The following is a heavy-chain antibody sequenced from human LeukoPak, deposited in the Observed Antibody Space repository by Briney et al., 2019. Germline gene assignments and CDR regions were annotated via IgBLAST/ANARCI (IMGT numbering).Heavy chain of an antibody. CDR3: ARDMTRAVPIPGTYYYAYAMDV. J-gene: IGHJ6*02. CDR1: GGSISSYF. V-gene: IGHV4-59*01. Sequence: SETLSLTCTVSGGSISSYFWNWIRQSPGKGLEWVGYVYYRGSTNYNPSLKSRVTISVDTSKNQFSLEPSSVTAADTAVYYCARDMTRAVPIPGTYYYAYAMDVWGQGTTVTVSS. CDR2: VYYRGST. D-gene: IGHD6-13*01.